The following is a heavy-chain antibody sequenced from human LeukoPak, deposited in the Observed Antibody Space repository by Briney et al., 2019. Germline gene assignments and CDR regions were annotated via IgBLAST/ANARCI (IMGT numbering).Heavy chain of an antibody. J-gene: IGHJ4*02. D-gene: IGHD3-16*01. Sequence: GGSLRLSCAASGFTFSSYAMNWVRQAPGKGLEWVAVISYAGSNKYYADSVKGRFTISRDNSKNTLYLQMNSLRAEDTAVYYCARDNDSRDPPHFDYWGQGTLVTVSS. V-gene: IGHV3-30*04. CDR2: ISYAGSNK. CDR3: ARDNDSRDPPHFDY. CDR1: GFTFSSYA.